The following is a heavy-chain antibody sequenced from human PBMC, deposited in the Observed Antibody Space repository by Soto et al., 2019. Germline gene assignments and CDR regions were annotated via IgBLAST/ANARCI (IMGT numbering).Heavy chain of an antibody. V-gene: IGHV3-23*01. D-gene: IGHD3-22*01. CDR2: ISGSGGST. J-gene: IGHJ6*03. Sequence: GGSLRLSCAASGFTFSSYAMSWVRQAPGKGLEWVSAISGSGGSTYYADSVKGRFTISRDNSKNTLYLQMNSLRAEDTAVYYCAKLPIGERSYYYYYYMDVWGKGTTVTVSS. CDR1: GFTFSSYA. CDR3: AKLPIGERSYYYYYYMDV.